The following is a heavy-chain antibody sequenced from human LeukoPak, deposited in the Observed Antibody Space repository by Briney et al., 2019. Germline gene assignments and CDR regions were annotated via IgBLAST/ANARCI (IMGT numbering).Heavy chain of an antibody. CDR1: GGSISSSSYY. Sequence: SETLSLTCTVSGGSISSSSYYWGWIRQPPGKGLEWIGSIYYSGSTYYNPSLKSRVTISVDTSKNQFSLKLSSVTAADTAVYYCARSSIAAPPDYWGQGTLVTVSS. CDR2: IYYSGST. CDR3: ARSSIAAPPDY. V-gene: IGHV4-39*07. D-gene: IGHD6-6*01. J-gene: IGHJ4*02.